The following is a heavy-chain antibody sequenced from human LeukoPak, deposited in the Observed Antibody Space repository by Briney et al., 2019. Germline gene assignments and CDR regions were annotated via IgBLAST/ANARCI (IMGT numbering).Heavy chain of an antibody. V-gene: IGHV3-7*01. D-gene: IGHD6-19*01. CDR2: IKQDGSEK. CDR3: ARMDIAVAGIFDY. J-gene: IGHJ4*02. Sequence: GGSLRLSCAASGFTFSSYWMSWARQAPGKGLEWVANIKQDGSEKDHVDSVKGRFTISRDNAKNSLYLQMNSLRAEDTAVYYCARMDIAVAGIFDYWGQGTLVTVSS. CDR1: GFTFSSYW.